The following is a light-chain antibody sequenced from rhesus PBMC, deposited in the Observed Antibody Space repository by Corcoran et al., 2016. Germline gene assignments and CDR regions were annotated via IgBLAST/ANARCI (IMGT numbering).Light chain of an antibody. CDR1: QNINNY. V-gene: IGKV3-31*02. J-gene: IGKJ3*01. Sequence: EIVMTQSPATLSLSPGETATISCRTSQNINNYLALYQQKSGQSPGLLIYGASRRATGIPDRFSGSGAGTYFTLTISSLEPEDVALYYCQETSNFFTFGPGTKLDIK. CDR2: GAS. CDR3: QETSNFFT.